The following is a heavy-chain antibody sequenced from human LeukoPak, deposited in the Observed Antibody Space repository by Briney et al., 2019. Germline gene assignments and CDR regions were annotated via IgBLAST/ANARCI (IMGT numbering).Heavy chain of an antibody. D-gene: IGHD3-22*01. V-gene: IGHV3-33*01. CDR3: ARDRFDSSGYGTFDY. J-gene: IGHJ4*02. Sequence: GGSLRFSCSASGFTFSSNSMHWLRQAPGKGLEWVAVIWYDGSNKYYADSVKGRFTISRDNSKNTLYLQMNSLRAEDTAVYYCARDRFDSSGYGTFDYWGQGTLVTVSS. CDR1: GFTFSSNS. CDR2: IWYDGSNK.